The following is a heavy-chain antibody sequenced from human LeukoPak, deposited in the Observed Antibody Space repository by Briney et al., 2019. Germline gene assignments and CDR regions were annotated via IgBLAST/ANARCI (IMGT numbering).Heavy chain of an antibody. D-gene: IGHD3-9*01. V-gene: IGHV3-11*04. Sequence: GGSLRLSCAASGFTFSDYYMSWIRQAPGKGLEWVSYISSSGSTIYYADSVKGRFTISRDNSKNTLYLQMNSLRAEDTAVYYCARDSYYDILTGYYYWGQGTLVTVSS. CDR3: ARDSYYDILTGYYY. J-gene: IGHJ4*02. CDR2: ISSSGSTI. CDR1: GFTFSDYY.